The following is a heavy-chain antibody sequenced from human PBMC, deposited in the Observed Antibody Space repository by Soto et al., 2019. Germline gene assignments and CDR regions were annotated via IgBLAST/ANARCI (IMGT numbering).Heavy chain of an antibody. D-gene: IGHD1-26*01. J-gene: IGHJ6*02. CDR1: GFTVSSNY. CDR3: ARESEWELTSYGMDV. V-gene: IGHV3-53*01. Sequence: GGSLRLSCAASGFTVSSNYMSWVRQAPGKGLEWVSVIYSGGSTYYADSVKGRFTISRDNSKNTLYLQMNSLRAEDTAVYYCARESEWELTSYGMDVWGQGTTVTVSS. CDR2: IYSGGST.